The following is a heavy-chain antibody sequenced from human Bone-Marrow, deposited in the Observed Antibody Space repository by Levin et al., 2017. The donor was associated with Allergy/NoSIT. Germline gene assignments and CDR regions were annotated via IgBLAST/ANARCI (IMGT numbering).Heavy chain of an antibody. CDR3: ARNPGSTNWS. J-gene: IGHJ4*02. CDR2: IYSVGTT. Sequence: GESLKISCAASGFTVSNNYMSWVRQPPGKGLEWVSLIYSVGTTHYADSVRGRFTISRDHSENTLYLQMNNLRAEDTAVYYCARNPGSTNWSWGQGTLFTVSS. V-gene: IGHV3-53*01. D-gene: IGHD6-13*01. CDR1: GFTVSNNY.